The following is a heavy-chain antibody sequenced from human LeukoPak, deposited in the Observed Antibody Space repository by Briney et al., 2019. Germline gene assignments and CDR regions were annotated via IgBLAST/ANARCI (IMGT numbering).Heavy chain of an antibody. V-gene: IGHV1-69*04. CDR2: IIPILGIA. J-gene: IGHJ4*02. Sequence: GSSVKVSCKASGGTFSRYAISWVRQAPGQGLEWMGRIIPILGIANYAQKFQGRVTITADKSTSTAYMELSSLRSEDTAVYYCATCSGGSCYELYYFDYWGQGTLVTVSS. CDR3: ATCSGGSCYELYYFDY. CDR1: GGTFSRYA. D-gene: IGHD2-15*01.